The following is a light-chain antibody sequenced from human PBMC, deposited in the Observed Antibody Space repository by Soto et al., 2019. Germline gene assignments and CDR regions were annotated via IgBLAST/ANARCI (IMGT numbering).Light chain of an antibody. V-gene: IGLV2-23*01. J-gene: IGLJ7*01. Sequence: QYALTQAASGSGSPGQSITISCTGTSSDVGSYNLVSWYQQHPGKAPKLMIYEGSKRPSGVSNRFSGSKSGNTASLTISGLQAEDEADYYCCSYAGSSTLWVFGGGTQLTVL. CDR3: CSYAGSSTLWV. CDR1: SSDVGSYNL. CDR2: EGS.